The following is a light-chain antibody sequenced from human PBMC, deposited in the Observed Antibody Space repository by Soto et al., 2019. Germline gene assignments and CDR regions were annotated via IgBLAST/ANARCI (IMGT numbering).Light chain of an antibody. Sequence: DIQMTQSPSSLSASVGDRVTITCRASQSISSYLNWYQQKPGKAPKLLIYAASSLQSGVPSRFSGSGSWTEFTLTISSLQPEDVATYYCQQSYSTLALTFGGGTQLAIK. CDR2: AAS. J-gene: IGKJ4*01. CDR3: QQSYSTLALT. CDR1: QSISSY. V-gene: IGKV1-39*01.